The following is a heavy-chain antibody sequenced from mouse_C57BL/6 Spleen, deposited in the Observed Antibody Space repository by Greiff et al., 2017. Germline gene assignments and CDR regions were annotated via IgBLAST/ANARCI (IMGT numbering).Heavy chain of an antibody. J-gene: IGHJ1*03. CDR1: GYTFTDYY. V-gene: IGHV1-76*01. CDR3: ARDSTWYFEV. Sequence: QVQLQQSGAELVRPGASVKLFCKASGYTFTDYYINWVKQRPGQGLEWIARIYPGSGNTYYNEKFKGKATLTAKKSSSTAYMQLSSLTSEDSAVFFCARDSTWYFEVWGTGTTVTVSS. D-gene: IGHD2-5*01. CDR2: IYPGSGNT.